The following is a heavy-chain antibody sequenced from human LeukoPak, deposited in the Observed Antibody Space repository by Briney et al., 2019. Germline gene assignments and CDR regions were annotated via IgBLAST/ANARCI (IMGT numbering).Heavy chain of an antibody. J-gene: IGHJ4*02. CDR3: AARITSPFVDY. Sequence: TSVKVSCKASGSTFTSSAMQWVRQARGQRLEWIGWIVVGSGNTNYAQKFQERVTITRDMSTSTAYMELSSLRSEDTAVYYCAARITSPFVDYWGQGTLVTVSS. CDR2: IVVGSGNT. CDR1: GSTFTSSA. D-gene: IGHD3-16*01. V-gene: IGHV1-58*02.